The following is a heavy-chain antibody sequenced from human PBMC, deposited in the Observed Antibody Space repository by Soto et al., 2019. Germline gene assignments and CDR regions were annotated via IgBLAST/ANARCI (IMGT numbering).Heavy chain of an antibody. Sequence: GASVKVSCKASGYTFTGYYMHWVRQAPGQGLEWMGWINPNSGGTNYAQKFQGWVTMTRDTSISTAYMELSRLRSDDTAVYYCARGEQLVRGYYYYYGMDVWGQGTTVTVSS. V-gene: IGHV1-2*04. CDR2: INPNSGGT. CDR1: GYTFTGYY. CDR3: ARGEQLVRGYYYYYGMDV. J-gene: IGHJ6*02. D-gene: IGHD6-6*01.